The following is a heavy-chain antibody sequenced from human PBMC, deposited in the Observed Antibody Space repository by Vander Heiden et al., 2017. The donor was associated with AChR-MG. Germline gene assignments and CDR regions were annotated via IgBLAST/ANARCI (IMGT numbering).Heavy chain of an antibody. CDR2: ISGSGGST. CDR3: AKADGPFCTSSSCHLPY. D-gene: IGHD2-2*01. V-gene: IGHV3-23*01. CDR1: GFTFVSYA. J-gene: IGHJ4*02. Sequence: EVQLLESGGGLVQPGGSLRLSCAASGFTFVSYAMTWVRQAPGKGLEWVSTISGSGGSTYYGDSVKGRFTISRDNSRNTLYLQMNSLRAEDTAEYFCAKADGPFCTSSSCHLPYWGQGILVTVSS.